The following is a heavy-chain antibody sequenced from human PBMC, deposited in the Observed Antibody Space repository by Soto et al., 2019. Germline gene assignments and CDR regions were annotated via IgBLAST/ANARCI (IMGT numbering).Heavy chain of an antibody. CDR1: GFSFSDHY. V-gene: IGHV3-11*01. CDR3: TRDPRITDF. Sequence: GGSLRLSCAASGFSFSDHYMTWIRQAPGKGLELLSYISPGGDITNYVDSVKGRFTISRDNAKNSLFLHMNSLRAEDTAVYYCTRDPRITDFWGQGTLVTVSS. J-gene: IGHJ4*02. D-gene: IGHD3-16*01. CDR2: ISPGGDIT.